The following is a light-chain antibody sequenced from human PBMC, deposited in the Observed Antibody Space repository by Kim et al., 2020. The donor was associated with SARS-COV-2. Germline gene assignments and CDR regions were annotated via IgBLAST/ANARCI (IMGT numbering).Light chain of an antibody. CDR2: DVI. CDR3: CSYTRGSTYV. J-gene: IGLJ1*01. V-gene: IGLV2-14*03. Sequence: SITISCTGTKSDVGGYDYVFWYQQQPGKAPRLMISDVIPRPPGVSNRFSGSKSGNTASLTISGLQAEDEADYYCCSYTRGSTYVFGSGTKVTVL. CDR1: KSDVGGYDY.